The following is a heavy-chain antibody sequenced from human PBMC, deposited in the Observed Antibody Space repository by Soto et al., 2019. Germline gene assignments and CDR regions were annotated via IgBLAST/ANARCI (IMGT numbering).Heavy chain of an antibody. V-gene: IGHV3-23*01. CDR1: GFTFSSYD. CDR2: ISRSDGST. CDR3: ATSGPYYYYYYGMDV. J-gene: IGHJ6*02. Sequence: GGSLRLSCAASGFTFSSYDMTWVRQAPGKGLEWVSAISRSDGSTYYADSVKGRFTISRDNSKNTLYLKLNSLTAEDTAVYYCATSGPYYYYYYGMDVWGQGTAVTVSS.